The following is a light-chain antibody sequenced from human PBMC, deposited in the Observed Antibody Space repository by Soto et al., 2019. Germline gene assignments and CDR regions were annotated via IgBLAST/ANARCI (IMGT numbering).Light chain of an antibody. CDR1: QIVLYSSDNKNY. J-gene: IGKJ1*01. CDR2: WAS. CDR3: LQYYSTPWT. Sequence: DIVMTQSPDSLAVSLGERATINCKSSQIVLYSSDNKNYLAWYQQKPGQPPKLLIYWASTRESGVPDRFSGSGSGTDFTLTISSLQAEDVAVYYCLQYYSTPWTFGQGTKVDIK. V-gene: IGKV4-1*01.